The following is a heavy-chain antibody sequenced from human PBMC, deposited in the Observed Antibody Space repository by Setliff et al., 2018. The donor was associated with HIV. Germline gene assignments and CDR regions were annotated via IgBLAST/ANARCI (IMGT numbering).Heavy chain of an antibody. CDR2: INHSGST. D-gene: IGHD3-3*01. J-gene: IGHJ4*02. CDR3: ACRYYDLWSNYYTGIPY. CDR1: GFTSSSHA. Sequence: GSLRLSCAASGFTSSSHAMSWIRQPPGKGLEWIGEINHSGSTNYNPSLKSRVTISLDTSRNQFSLKLTSMTAADTSVYYCACRYYDLWSNYYTGIPYWGQGTLVTVSS. V-gene: IGHV4-34*08.